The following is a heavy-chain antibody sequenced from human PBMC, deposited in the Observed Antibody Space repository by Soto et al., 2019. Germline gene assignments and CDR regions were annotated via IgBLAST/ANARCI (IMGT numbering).Heavy chain of an antibody. CDR2: IFAGDSDV. CDR1: GYIFSNYW. CDR3: SRLASYGPSQY. Sequence: PGESLKISCKGSGYIFSNYWIAWVRQMPGKGLECMGIIFAGDSDVRYSPSFQGQVTISVDKSISTAYLQWSSLQASDTAMYYCSRLASYGPSQYWGQGTQVIVSP. V-gene: IGHV5-51*01. D-gene: IGHD5-18*01. J-gene: IGHJ4*02.